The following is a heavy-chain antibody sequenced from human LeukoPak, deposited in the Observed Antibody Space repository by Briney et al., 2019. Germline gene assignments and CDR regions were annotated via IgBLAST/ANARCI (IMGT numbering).Heavy chain of an antibody. J-gene: IGHJ5*02. V-gene: IGHV4-31*03. Sequence: SETLSLTCTVSGGSISSGGYYWSWIRQHPGKGLEWIGYIYYSGSTYYNPSLKSRVTISVDTSKNQFSLKLSSVTAADTAVYYCARGSSSTIWSGSNWFDPWGQGTLVTVSS. CDR3: ARGSSSTIWSGSNWFDP. CDR2: IYYSGST. D-gene: IGHD3-3*01. CDR1: GGSISSGGYY.